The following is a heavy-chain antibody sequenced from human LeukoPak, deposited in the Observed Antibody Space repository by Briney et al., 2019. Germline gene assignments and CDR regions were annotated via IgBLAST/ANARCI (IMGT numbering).Heavy chain of an antibody. CDR2: INPNSGGT. V-gene: IGHV1-2*02. J-gene: IGHJ5*02. D-gene: IGHD6-13*01. Sequence: GGSLRLSCAASGFTFSSYAMHWVRQAPGQGLEWMGWINPNSGGTNYAQKFQGRVTMTRDTSISTAYMELSRLRSDDTAVYYCARDRDSSSWQNWFDPWGQGTLVTVSS. CDR1: GFTFSSYA. CDR3: ARDRDSSSWQNWFDP.